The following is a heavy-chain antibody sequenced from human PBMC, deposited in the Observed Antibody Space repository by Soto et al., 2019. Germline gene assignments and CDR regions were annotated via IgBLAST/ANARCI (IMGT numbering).Heavy chain of an antibody. Sequence: QVQLVQSGAEVKKPGASVKVSCKASGYTITSYGISWVRQAPGQGLEWMGWISVYNGNTNYAQKFQGRVTMTTDTSTSTAYMELRSLRFADTAVYYCARWDYADYAAGGWFDPWGQGTLVTVSS. CDR2: ISVYNGNT. J-gene: IGHJ5*02. CDR3: ARWDYADYAAGGWFDP. D-gene: IGHD4-17*01. CDR1: GYTITSYG. V-gene: IGHV1-18*01.